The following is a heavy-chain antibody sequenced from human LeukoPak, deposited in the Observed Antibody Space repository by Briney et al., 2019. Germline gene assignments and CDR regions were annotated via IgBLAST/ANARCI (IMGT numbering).Heavy chain of an antibody. J-gene: IGHJ4*02. CDR2: ISSSSSYI. V-gene: IGHV3-21*01. CDR1: GFTFSSYS. Sequence: GGSLRLSCAASGFTFSSYSMNWVRQAPGKGLEWVSSISSSSSYIYYADSVKGRFAISRDNAKNSLYLQMNSLRAEDTAVYYCARDPHGSPSFDYWGQGTLVTVSS. CDR3: ARDPHGSPSFDY. D-gene: IGHD3-10*01.